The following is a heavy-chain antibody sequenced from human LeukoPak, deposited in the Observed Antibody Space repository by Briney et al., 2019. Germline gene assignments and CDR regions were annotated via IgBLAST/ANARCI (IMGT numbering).Heavy chain of an antibody. CDR1: GFTLSGHW. J-gene: IGHJ4*02. CDR2: INIDGSDT. CDR3: TRSGYMNGYDY. Sequence: GRSLRLSCAASGFTLSGHWMHWVRQVPGKGLMGVSRINIDGSDTTYADSVKGRFTISRDNAKNTLYLQMNSLTAEGTAVYSCTRSGYMNGYDYWGQGTLVTVPS. D-gene: IGHD5-24*01. V-gene: IGHV3-74*03.